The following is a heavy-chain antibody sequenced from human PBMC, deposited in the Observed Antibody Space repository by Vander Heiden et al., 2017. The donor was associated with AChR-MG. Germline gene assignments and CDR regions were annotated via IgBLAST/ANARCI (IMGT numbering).Heavy chain of an antibody. CDR3: ARDDRDHTLPSWFDP. D-gene: IGHD2-2*02. CDR1: GFTFSSYS. Sequence: EVQLVESGGGLVKPGGSLRLSCAASGFTFSSYSMNWVRQAPGKGLEWVSSISSSSSYIYYADSVKGRFTISRDNAKNSLYLQMNSLRAEDTAVYYCARDDRDHTLPSWFDPWGQGTLVTVSS. V-gene: IGHV3-21*01. CDR2: ISSSSSYI. J-gene: IGHJ5*02.